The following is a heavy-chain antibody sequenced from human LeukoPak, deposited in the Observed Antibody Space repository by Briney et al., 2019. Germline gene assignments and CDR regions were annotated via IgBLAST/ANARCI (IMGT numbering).Heavy chain of an antibody. J-gene: IGHJ5*02. CDR2: INHSGST. D-gene: IGHD2-2*02. CDR1: GYSISSGYY. V-gene: IGHV4-38-2*01. Sequence: SETLSLTCAVSGYSISSGYYWGWIRQPPGKGLEWIGEINHSGSTNYNPSLKSRVTISVDTSKNQFSLKLSSVTAADTAVYYCARSYCSSTSCYIYWFDPWGQGTLVTVSS. CDR3: ARSYCSSTSCYIYWFDP.